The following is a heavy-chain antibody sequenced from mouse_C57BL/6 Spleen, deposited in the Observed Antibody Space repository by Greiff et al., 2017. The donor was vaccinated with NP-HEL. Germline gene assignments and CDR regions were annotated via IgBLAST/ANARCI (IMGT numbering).Heavy chain of an antibody. CDR3: TKRAGAMDY. CDR2: IWRGGST. CDR1: GFSLTSYG. J-gene: IGHJ4*01. Sequence: VQLQQSGPGLVQPSQSLSITCTVSGFSLTSYGVHWVRQSPGKGLEWLGVIWRGGSTDYNAAFMSRLSITKDNSKSQVFFKMSSLQADDAAIYCGTKRAGAMDYWGQGTSVTVSS. V-gene: IGHV2-5*01. D-gene: IGHD3-3*01.